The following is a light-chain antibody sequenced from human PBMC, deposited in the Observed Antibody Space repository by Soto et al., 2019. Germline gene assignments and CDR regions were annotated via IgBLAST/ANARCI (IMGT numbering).Light chain of an antibody. CDR2: LGS. V-gene: IGKV2-28*01. CDR1: QSLLHSTGYNC. Sequence: DIVMTQSPLSLPVTPGEPASISCRSSQSLLHSTGYNCLDWYLQKPGQSPQLLIYLGSNRASGVTDRCISSGSGTNFTLRISRVEAEDVGVYYCMQTLQTPPSTFGQGTKLEIK. J-gene: IGKJ2*02. CDR3: MQTLQTPPST.